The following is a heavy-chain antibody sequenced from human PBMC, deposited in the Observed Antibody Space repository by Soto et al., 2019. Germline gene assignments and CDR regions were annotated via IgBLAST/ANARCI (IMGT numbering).Heavy chain of an antibody. CDR2: IIPIFSTP. J-gene: IGHJ5*02. D-gene: IGHD3-22*01. CDR3: ARPIQYYFDTSAQSDWFDP. Sequence: SVKVSCKTSGGTFDSYAISWVRQAPGQGLEWMGGIIPIFSTPNYAQKFQGRVTITADESTSTAYMELSSLRSEDTAVYYCARPIQYYFDTSAQSDWFDPWGQGTLVTVSS. CDR1: GGTFDSYA. V-gene: IGHV1-69*13.